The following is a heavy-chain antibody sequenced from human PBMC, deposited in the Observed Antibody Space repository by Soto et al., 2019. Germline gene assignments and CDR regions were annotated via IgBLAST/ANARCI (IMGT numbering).Heavy chain of an antibody. D-gene: IGHD3-3*01. CDR3: ARAAAFRITSFGVVIVSNNWFDP. Sequence: QVQLQQWGAGLLKPSETLSLTCAVYGGSFSGYYWSWIRQPPGKGLEWMGEINHSGSTNYNPSLNSRVTRSVHTSKNQFSLKRSSVTAADTAVYYCARAAAFRITSFGVVIVSNNWFDPWGQGTLVTVSS. CDR2: INHSGST. J-gene: IGHJ5*02. V-gene: IGHV4-34*01. CDR1: GGSFSGYY.